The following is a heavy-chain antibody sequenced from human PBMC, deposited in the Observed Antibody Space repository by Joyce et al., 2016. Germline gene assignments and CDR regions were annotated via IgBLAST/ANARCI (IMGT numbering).Heavy chain of an antibody. D-gene: IGHD4-17*01. CDR2: IYYSGST. Sequence: QVQLQESGPGLVKPSQTLSLTCTVSGGSINSGLYYWSWIRQHPGKGLEWIGYIYYSGSTYHNPSRKSRVTISIDTSENQFSLHLSSVTAADTAVYYCASVTVSTHSFDSWGQGTLVTVSS. V-gene: IGHV4-31*03. CDR3: ASVTVSTHSFDS. CDR1: GGSINSGLYY. J-gene: IGHJ4*01.